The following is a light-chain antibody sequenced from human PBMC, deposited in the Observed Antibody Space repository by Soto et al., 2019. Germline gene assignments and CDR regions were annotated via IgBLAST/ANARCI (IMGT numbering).Light chain of an antibody. CDR3: LQDYNYPYT. V-gene: IGKV1-6*01. CDR2: AAS. Sequence: AIQMTQSPSSLSASVGDRVTITCRASQGIRNDLGWYQQKPGKAPKLLIYAASSLHSGVPSRFSGSGSGTDFALTISSLQPEDFATYYCLQDYNYPYTFGQGTKVDIK. CDR1: QGIRND. J-gene: IGKJ2*01.